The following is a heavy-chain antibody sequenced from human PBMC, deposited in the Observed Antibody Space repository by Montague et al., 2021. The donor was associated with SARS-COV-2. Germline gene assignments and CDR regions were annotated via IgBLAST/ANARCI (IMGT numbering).Heavy chain of an antibody. CDR3: ARGSMVRGGKVYYGVDA. Sequence: TLSLTCAVSGGSISSGGYSWNWIRQPPGKGLEWIGYIYHSGSTYYNPSLKSRVTISLDSSKNQFSLNLTPVTAADTAVYYCARGSMVRGGKVYYGVDAWGQGTTVTVSS. D-gene: IGHD3-10*01. CDR2: IYHSGST. V-gene: IGHV4-30-2*01. J-gene: IGHJ6*02. CDR1: GGSISSGGYS.